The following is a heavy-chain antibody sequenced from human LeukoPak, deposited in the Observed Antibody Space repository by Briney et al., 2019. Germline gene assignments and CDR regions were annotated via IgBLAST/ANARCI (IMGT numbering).Heavy chain of an antibody. J-gene: IGHJ5*02. CDR2: IYYSGST. CDR3: ASEGSGYGNWFDP. Sequence: TFSDYYMTWVRQPPGKGLEWIGSIYYSGSTYYNPSLKSRVTISVDTSKNQFSLKLSSVTAADTAVYYCASEGSGYGNWFDPWGQGTLVTVSS. D-gene: IGHD5-12*01. CDR1: TFSDYY. V-gene: IGHV4-39*07.